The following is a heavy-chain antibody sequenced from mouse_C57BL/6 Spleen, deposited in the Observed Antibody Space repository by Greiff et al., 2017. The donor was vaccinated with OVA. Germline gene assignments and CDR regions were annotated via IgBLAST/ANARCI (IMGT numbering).Heavy chain of an antibody. CDR1: GFTFSSYA. D-gene: IGHD3-2*02. V-gene: IGHV5-4*01. CDR3: ARDGGAAQATFDY. Sequence: EVQGVESGGGLVKPGGSLKLSCAASGFTFSSYAMSWVRQTPEKRLEWVATISDGGSYTYYPDNVKGRFTISRDNAKNNLYLQMSHLKSEDTAMYYCARDGGAAQATFDYWGQGTTLTVSS. CDR2: ISDGGSYT. J-gene: IGHJ2*01.